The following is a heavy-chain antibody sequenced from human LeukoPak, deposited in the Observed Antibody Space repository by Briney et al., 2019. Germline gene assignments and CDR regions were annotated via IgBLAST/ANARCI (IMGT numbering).Heavy chain of an antibody. Sequence: SETLSLTCAVSGGSFSGYYWTWIRQPPGKGLEWIGQIIVTHSGKTIYNPSLKSRATISVDTSKNQFSLNLSSVTAADTAVYYCARRLGSNFPYWSQGALVTVSS. CDR3: ARRLGSNFPY. CDR2: IIVTHSGKT. CDR1: GGSFSGYY. J-gene: IGHJ4*02. V-gene: IGHV4-34*12. D-gene: IGHD2/OR15-2a*01.